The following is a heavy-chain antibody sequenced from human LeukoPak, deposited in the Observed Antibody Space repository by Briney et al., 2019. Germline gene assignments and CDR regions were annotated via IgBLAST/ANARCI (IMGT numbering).Heavy chain of an antibody. CDR2: INPNSGGT. CDR1: GYTFTGYY. V-gene: IGHV1-2*02. CDR3: ARTPTAAGDFDY. D-gene: IGHD6-13*01. Sequence: ASVKVSCKASGYTFTGYYMHWVRQAPGQGLEWMGWINPNSGGTNYAQKLQGRVTMTRDTSISTAYMELSRLRSDDTAVYYCARTPTAAGDFDYWGQGTLVTVSS. J-gene: IGHJ4*02.